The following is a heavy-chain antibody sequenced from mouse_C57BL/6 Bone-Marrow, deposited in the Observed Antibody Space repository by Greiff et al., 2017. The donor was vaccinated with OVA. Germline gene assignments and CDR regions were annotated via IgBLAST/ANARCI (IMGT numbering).Heavy chain of an antibody. CDR1: GFNIKDYY. Sequence: EVKLVESGAELVKPGASVKLSCTASGFNIKDYYMHWVKQRTEQGLEWIGRIDPEDGETKYAPKFQGKATITADTSSNTAYLQLSSLTSEDTAVYYCAMRGWLHYYYAMDYWGQGTSVTVSS. CDR2: IDPEDGET. J-gene: IGHJ4*01. V-gene: IGHV14-2*01. D-gene: IGHD2-3*01. CDR3: AMRGWLHYYYAMDY.